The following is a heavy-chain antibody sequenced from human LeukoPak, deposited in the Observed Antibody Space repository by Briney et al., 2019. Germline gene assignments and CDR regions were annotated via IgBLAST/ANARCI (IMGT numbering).Heavy chain of an antibody. CDR3: AREERGAFDP. D-gene: IGHD1-1*01. CDR1: SGSISSGDYY. Sequence: PSETLSLTCTVSSGSISSGDYYRTWIRQPPWKGLEWIGNIYYSGSTYYNPSLKSRVTISVDTSNNQFSLKPSSVTAADTAVYYCAREERGAFDPWGQGTLVTVSS. J-gene: IGHJ5*02. V-gene: IGHV4-30-4*01. CDR2: IYYSGST.